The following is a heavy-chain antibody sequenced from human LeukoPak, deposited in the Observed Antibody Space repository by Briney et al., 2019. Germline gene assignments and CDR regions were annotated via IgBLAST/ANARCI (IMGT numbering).Heavy chain of an antibody. Sequence: SETLSLTCAVYGGSFSGYYWSWIRQPPGKGLEWIGEINHSGSTNYNPSLKSRVTISVDTSKNQFSLKLSSVTAADTAVYYCARGRGYYDSRWTKKSIILPENAFDIWGQGTMVTVSS. V-gene: IGHV4-34*01. D-gene: IGHD3-22*01. CDR2: INHSGST. CDR1: GGSFSGYY. CDR3: ARGRGYYDSRWTKKSIILPENAFDI. J-gene: IGHJ3*02.